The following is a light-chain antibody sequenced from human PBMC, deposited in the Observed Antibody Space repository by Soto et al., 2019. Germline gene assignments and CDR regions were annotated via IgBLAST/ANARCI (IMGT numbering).Light chain of an antibody. V-gene: IGKV3-11*01. CDR2: SAS. CDR3: QQRTNWPPT. J-gene: IGKJ4*01. Sequence: DILLTQSPSTLSVSVGDRVTLSCRASQSVRNDLAWYQQKPGQAPKVLIYSASNRATGIPSRFSGSGSGTDFTLTISSLEPEDFAVYYCQQRTNWPPTFGGGTKVEMK. CDR1: QSVRND.